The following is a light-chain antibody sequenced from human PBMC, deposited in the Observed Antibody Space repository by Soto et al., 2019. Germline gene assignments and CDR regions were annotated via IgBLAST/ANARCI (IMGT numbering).Light chain of an antibody. CDR1: QSLLHSNGYNY. Sequence: DIVMTQSPLSLPVTPGEPASISCRSSQSLLHSNGYNYLDWYLQTPGQSPQLLIYLDSNRASGVPDRFSGSGSGTDFTLKISRVEAEDVGVYYCMQALQTPRTFGQGTKVEIK. J-gene: IGKJ1*01. CDR2: LDS. CDR3: MQALQTPRT. V-gene: IGKV2-28*01.